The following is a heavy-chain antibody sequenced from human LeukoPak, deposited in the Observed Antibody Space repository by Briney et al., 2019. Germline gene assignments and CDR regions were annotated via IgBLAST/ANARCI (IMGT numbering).Heavy chain of an antibody. CDR3: AKDSAYSSGWYYFDP. D-gene: IGHD6-13*01. Sequence: GGSLRLSCAASGFTFSSYAMNWVRQAPGRGLEWVSGISGSGGSTYYADSVKGRFTISRDNSKNTLYLQMNSLRAEDTAVYYCAKDSAYSSGWYYFDPWGQGILVTVSS. J-gene: IGHJ4*02. CDR2: ISGSGGST. V-gene: IGHV3-23*01. CDR1: GFTFSSYA.